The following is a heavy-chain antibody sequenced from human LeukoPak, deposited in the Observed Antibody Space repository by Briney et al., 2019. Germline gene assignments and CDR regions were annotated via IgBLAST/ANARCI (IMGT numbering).Heavy chain of an antibody. CDR1: GFTFSHYG. CDR3: AKDGLSGVAYCGGDCYKYFDY. V-gene: IGHV3-30*02. CDR2: IRYDGSNK. J-gene: IGHJ4*02. D-gene: IGHD2-21*02. Sequence: QPGGSLRLSCTASGFTFSHYGMHWVRQAPGKGLEWVAFIRYDGSNKYYADSVKGRFTFSRDNSKNTLYLQMNSLRAEDTAVYYCAKDGLSGVAYCGGDCYKYFDYWGQGTLVTVSS.